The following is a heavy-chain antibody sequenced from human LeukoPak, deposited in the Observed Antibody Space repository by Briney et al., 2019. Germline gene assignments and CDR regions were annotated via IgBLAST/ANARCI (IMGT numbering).Heavy chain of an antibody. J-gene: IGHJ4*02. D-gene: IGHD2-15*01. CDR2: IIPIFGTA. CDR3: ARADCSGGSCYIGY. Sequence: ASVKDSCKASGGTFSSYAISWVRQAPGQGLEWMGRIIPIFGTANYAQKFQGRVTITTDESTSTAYMELSSLRFEDTAVYYCARADCSGGSCYIGYWGQGTLVTVSS. CDR1: GGTFSSYA. V-gene: IGHV1-69*05.